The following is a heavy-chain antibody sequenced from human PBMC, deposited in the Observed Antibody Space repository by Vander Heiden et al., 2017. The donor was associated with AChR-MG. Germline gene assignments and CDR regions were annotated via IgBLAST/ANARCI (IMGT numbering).Heavy chain of an antibody. D-gene: IGHD3-22*01. CDR1: GGSFSGYY. J-gene: IGHJ4*02. CDR3: ARTYYYDSSGSGGFFY. CDR2: INHSGST. V-gene: IGHV4-34*01. Sequence: QVQLQQWGAGLLKPSETLSLTCAVYGGSFSGYYWSWIRQPPGKGLEWIGEINHSGSTNYNPSLKSRVTISVDTSKNQFSLKLSSVTAADTAVYYCARTYYYDSSGSGGFFYWGQGTLVTVSS.